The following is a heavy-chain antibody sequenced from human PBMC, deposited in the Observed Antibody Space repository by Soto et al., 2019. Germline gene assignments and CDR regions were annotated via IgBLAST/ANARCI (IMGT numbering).Heavy chain of an antibody. CDR2: IFSNDDK. J-gene: IGHJ3*02. V-gene: IGHV2-26*01. CDR1: GFSLSNARMG. Sequence: QVTLKESGPVLVKPTETLTLTCTDSGFSLSNARMGVSWIRQPPGKALEWLAHIFSNDDKSYSTSLKSRLTISKDTSKSQVVLTMTNMDPVDTATYYCARTQIAAAGRDAFDIWGQGTMVTVSS. CDR3: ARTQIAAAGRDAFDI. D-gene: IGHD6-13*01.